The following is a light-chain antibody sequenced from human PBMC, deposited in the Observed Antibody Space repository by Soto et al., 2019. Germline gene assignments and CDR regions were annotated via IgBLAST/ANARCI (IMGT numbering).Light chain of an antibody. CDR1: QSISSY. J-gene: IGKJ2*01. CDR2: AAS. Sequence: DIQMTQSPSSLSASVGDRVTITCRASQSISSYLNWYQQKPGKAPKLLIYAASSLQSGVPARFRGSGSGTDFTLTISSLQPEDFATYYCEQSYSTPPERYTFGQATTLQIK. CDR3: EQSYSTPPERYT. V-gene: IGKV1-39*01.